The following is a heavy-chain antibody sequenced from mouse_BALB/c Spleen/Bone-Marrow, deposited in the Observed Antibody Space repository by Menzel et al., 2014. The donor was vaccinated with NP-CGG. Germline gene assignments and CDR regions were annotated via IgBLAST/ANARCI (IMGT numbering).Heavy chain of an antibody. D-gene: IGHD1-1*01. V-gene: IGHV2-9*02. CDR1: GFSLTSXG. CDR2: IXXXXRT. CDR3: ARADYYGSSSYYYAMDY. J-gene: IGHJ4*01. Sequence: QVHVKQSGPGLVSPSQRLSITCTVSGFSLTSXGXHWVXPPPXXGXXWLXXIXXXXRTNYNSALMSRLSISKDNSKGQVFLKMNSLQTDDTAMYYCARADYYGSSSYYYAMDYWGQGTSVTVSS.